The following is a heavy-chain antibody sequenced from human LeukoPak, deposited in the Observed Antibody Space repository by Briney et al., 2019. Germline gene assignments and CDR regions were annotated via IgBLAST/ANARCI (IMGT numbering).Heavy chain of an antibody. CDR3: ARALLWFGELSKTFDY. D-gene: IGHD3-10*01. CDR2: IYPGDSDT. Sequence: GESLKISCKGSGYSITSYWIGWVRQRPGKGLEWMGIIYPGDSDTRYSPSFQGQVTISADKSISTAYLQWSSLKASDTAMYYCARALLWFGELSKTFDYWGQGTLVTVSS. CDR1: GYSITSYW. V-gene: IGHV5-51*01. J-gene: IGHJ4*02.